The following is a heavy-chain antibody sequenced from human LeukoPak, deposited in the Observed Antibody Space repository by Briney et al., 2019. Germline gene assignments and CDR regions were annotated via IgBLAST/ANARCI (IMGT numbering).Heavy chain of an antibody. J-gene: IGHJ4*02. CDR2: IYYSGST. D-gene: IGHD5-18*01. CDR1: GGSISSGDYY. Sequence: SETLSLTCTVSGGSISSGDYYWSWIRQPPGKGLEWIGCIYYSGSTYYNPSLKSRVTISVDTSKNQFSLKLSSVTAADTAVYYCARSRGYSYGTTFLDYWGQGTLVTVSS. CDR3: ARSRGYSYGTTFLDY. V-gene: IGHV4-30-4*08.